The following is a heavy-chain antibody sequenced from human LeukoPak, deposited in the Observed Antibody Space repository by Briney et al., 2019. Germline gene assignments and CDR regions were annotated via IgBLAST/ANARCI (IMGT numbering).Heavy chain of an antibody. CDR3: AKDGRYDTTGYYDY. V-gene: IGHV3-53*05. CDR1: GFTVSSNF. Sequence: PGGSLRLSCAASGFTVSSNFMNWVRQAPGKGLEWVSVVYTGGGRYYADSVKGRFTISRDNSKNSLFLQMNSLRAEDTALYYCAKDGRYDTTGYYDYWGQGTLVTVSS. J-gene: IGHJ4*02. CDR2: VYTGGGR. D-gene: IGHD3-22*01.